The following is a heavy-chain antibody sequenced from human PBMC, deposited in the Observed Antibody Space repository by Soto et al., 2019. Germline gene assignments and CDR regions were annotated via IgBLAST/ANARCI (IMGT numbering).Heavy chain of an antibody. CDR3: ARIYDSSGYYYRGHFDY. V-gene: IGHV1-69*13. D-gene: IGHD3-22*01. CDR2: IIPIFGTA. Sequence: GASVRVSCKAARDTFSSYAISLVRQAPGQGLEWMGGIIPIFGTANYAQKFQGRVTITADESTSTAYMELSSLRSEDTAVYYCARIYDSSGYYYRGHFDYWGQGTLVTVSS. CDR1: RDTFSSYA. J-gene: IGHJ4*02.